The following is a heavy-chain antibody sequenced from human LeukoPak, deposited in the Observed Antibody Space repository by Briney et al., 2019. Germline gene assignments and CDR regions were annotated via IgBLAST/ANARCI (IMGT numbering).Heavy chain of an antibody. CDR3: ARDSGPVWGSYRIFDY. V-gene: IGHV3-21*01. J-gene: IGHJ4*02. CDR2: ISSSSSYI. D-gene: IGHD3-16*02. Sequence: PGGSLRLSCAASGFTFSSYSMNWVRQAPGKGLEWVSSISSSSSYIYYADSVKGRFTISRDNAKNSLYLQMNSLRAEDTAVYYCARDSGPVWGSYRIFDYWGQGTLVTVSS. CDR1: GFTFSSYS.